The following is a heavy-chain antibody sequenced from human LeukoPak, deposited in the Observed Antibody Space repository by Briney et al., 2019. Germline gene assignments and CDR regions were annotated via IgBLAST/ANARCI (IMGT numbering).Heavy chain of an antibody. Sequence: PPGGSLRLSCAASGFRFNTYWMSWVRQAPGKGLEWVANIKQDGNEKYYADSVKGRFTIFRDNGKNSLDLQMNSLRADDTAVYYCARYGDGMDYWGQGTLVTVSS. J-gene: IGHJ4*02. CDR1: GFRFNTYW. V-gene: IGHV3-7*01. D-gene: IGHD4-17*01. CDR2: IKQDGNEK. CDR3: ARYGDGMDY.